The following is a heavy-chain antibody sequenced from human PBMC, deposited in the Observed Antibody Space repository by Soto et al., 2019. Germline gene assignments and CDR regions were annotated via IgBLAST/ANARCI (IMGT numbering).Heavy chain of an antibody. CDR3: ARTYGDYGGWSVHFDY. CDR2: ISSSSSYT. D-gene: IGHD4-17*01. CDR1: GFTFSDYY. V-gene: IGHV3-11*06. Sequence: GGSLRLSCAASGFTFSDYYMSWIRQAPGKGLEWVSYISSSSSYTNYADSVKGRFTISRDNAKNSLYLQMNSLRAEDTAVYYCARTYGDYGGWSVHFDYWGQGTLVTVSS. J-gene: IGHJ4*02.